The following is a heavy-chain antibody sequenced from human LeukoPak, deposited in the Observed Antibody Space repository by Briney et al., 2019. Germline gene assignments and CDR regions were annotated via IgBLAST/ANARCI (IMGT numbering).Heavy chain of an antibody. J-gene: IGHJ5*02. Sequence: PSETLSLTCAVYGGSFSGYYWSWIRQPPGKGLEWIGEINHSGSTNYNPSLKSRVTISVDTSKSQFSLKLSSVTAADTAVYYCARLRIRGYCSSTSCYPWGQGTLVTVSS. V-gene: IGHV4-34*01. CDR2: INHSGST. CDR1: GGSFSGYY. CDR3: ARLRIRGYCSSTSCYP. D-gene: IGHD2-2*01.